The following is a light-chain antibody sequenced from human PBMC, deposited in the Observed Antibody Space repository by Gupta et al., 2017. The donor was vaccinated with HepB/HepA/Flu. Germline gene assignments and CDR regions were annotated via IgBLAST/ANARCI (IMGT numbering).Light chain of an antibody. CDR3: ETWDSNIRV. J-gene: IGLJ2*01. CDR2: VESSGRY. CDR1: SGYSHYS. V-gene: IGLV4-60*03. Sequence: QLMVTHSSSAYASLGSSVKLTCTLSSGYSHYSIGWHQQQPGKAPRFLMKVESSGRYNKGSGIPDRFSGSSSGAARYLTISNLQSEDEADYYCETWDSNIRVFGGGTKLTVL.